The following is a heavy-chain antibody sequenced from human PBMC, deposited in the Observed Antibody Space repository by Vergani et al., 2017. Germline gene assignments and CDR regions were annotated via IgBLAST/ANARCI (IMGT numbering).Heavy chain of an antibody. Sequence: QVQLQESGPGLVKPSQTLSLTCTVSGGSISSGDYYWSWFRQPPGKGLEWIGYIYYSGSTYYNPSLKSRVTISVDTSKNQFSLKLSSVTAADTAVYYCARVRFVELFEYNWFDPWGQGTLVTVSS. D-gene: IGHD3-10*01. V-gene: IGHV4-30-4*01. CDR1: GGSISSGDYY. J-gene: IGHJ5*02. CDR2: IYYSGST. CDR3: ARVRFVELFEYNWFDP.